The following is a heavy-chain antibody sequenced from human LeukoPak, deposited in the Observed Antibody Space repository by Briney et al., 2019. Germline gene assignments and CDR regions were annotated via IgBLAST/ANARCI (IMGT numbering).Heavy chain of an antibody. D-gene: IGHD6-19*01. CDR3: ARVLRIAVAGYYYYGMDV. Sequence: GGSLRLSCAASGFTASSNYMSWVRQAPGKGLEWVSVIYSGGSTYYADSVKGRFTISRDNSKNTLYLQMNSLRAEDTAVYYCARVLRIAVAGYYYYGMDVWGQGTTVTVSS. CDR2: IYSGGST. V-gene: IGHV3-53*01. CDR1: GFTASSNY. J-gene: IGHJ6*02.